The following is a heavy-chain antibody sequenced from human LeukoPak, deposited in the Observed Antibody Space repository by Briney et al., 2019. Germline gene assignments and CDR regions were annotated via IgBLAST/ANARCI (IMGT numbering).Heavy chain of an antibody. J-gene: IGHJ4*02. CDR1: GFTFSDYY. V-gene: IGHV3-11*04. D-gene: IGHD5-12*01. CDR2: ISSSGSTI. CDR3: ARDPTIGDSGYDRGMDY. Sequence: GGSLRLSCAASGFTFSDYYMSWIRQAPGKGLEWVSYISSSGSTIYYADSVKGRFTISRDNAKNSLYLQMNSLRAEDTAVYYCARDPTIGDSGYDRGMDYWGQGTLVTVSS.